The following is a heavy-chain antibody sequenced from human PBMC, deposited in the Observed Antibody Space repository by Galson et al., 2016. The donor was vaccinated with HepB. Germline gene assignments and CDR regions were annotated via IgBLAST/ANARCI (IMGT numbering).Heavy chain of an antibody. V-gene: IGHV3-23*01. Sequence: SLRLSCAASGFTFKNYALSWVRQAPGRGLEWVAIISGSGATTFSADSVQGRFSISRENAYNTLYLQMHNLRAEDTALYYCAKGARCIGGGCPTVYYYYAMDVWGQGTTVIVSS. CDR3: AKGARCIGGGCPTVYYYYAMDV. J-gene: IGHJ6*02. CDR1: GFTFKNYA. CDR2: ISGSGATT. D-gene: IGHD2-15*01.